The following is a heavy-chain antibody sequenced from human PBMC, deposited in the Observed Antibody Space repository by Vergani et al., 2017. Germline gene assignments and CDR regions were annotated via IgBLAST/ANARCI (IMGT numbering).Heavy chain of an antibody. V-gene: IGHV1-2*02. CDR2: MNPNSGGT. J-gene: IGHJ4*02. CDR3: ARVGLRYFDWLFTN. Sequence: QVQLVQSGAEVKKPGASVKVSCKASGYTFTSYDINWVRQATGQGLEWMGWMNPNSGGTNYAQKFQGRVTMTRDTSISTAYMELSRLRSDDTAVYYCARVGLRYFDWLFTNWGQGTLVTVSS. D-gene: IGHD3-9*01. CDR1: GYTFTSYD.